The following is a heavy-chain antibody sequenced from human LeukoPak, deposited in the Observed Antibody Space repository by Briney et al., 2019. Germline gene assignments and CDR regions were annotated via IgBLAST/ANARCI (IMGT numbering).Heavy chain of an antibody. CDR3: ARHPQPYQLLFGFDY. Sequence: GGSLRLSCAASGFTFSSYLMHWARQAPGKGLVWVSRINTDGSSTSYADSVKGRFTISRDNAKNTLYLQMNSLRAEDTAVYYCARHPQPYQLLFGFDYWGQGTLVTVSS. CDR1: GFTFSSYL. CDR2: INTDGSST. D-gene: IGHD2-2*01. V-gene: IGHV3-74*01. J-gene: IGHJ4*02.